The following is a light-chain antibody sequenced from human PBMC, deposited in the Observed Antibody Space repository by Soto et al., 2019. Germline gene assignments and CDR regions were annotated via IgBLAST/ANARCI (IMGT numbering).Light chain of an antibody. V-gene: IGKV1-5*01. CDR1: QNINNW. Sequence: DIQMTQSPSTLSASIGDRVTITCRASQNINNWIAWYQQKPGKAPKVLIYDVSTLKSGVPSRFSGSGSGTEFTLTISSLQPDDFATYYCQQYDSHPMYTFGQGTKVDI. J-gene: IGKJ2*01. CDR2: DVS. CDR3: QQYDSHPMYT.